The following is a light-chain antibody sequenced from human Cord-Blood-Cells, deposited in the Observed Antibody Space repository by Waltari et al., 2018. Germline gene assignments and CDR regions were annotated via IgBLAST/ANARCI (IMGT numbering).Light chain of an antibody. V-gene: IGKV3-11*01. CDR2: DTS. CDR1: QSVSSY. CDR3: QQRSNWQT. Sequence: VMTQSPLSLPVTLGQPASISCRASQSVSSYLAWYQQKPGQAPRLLIYDTSNRATGIPARFSGSGSGTDFTLTISSLEPEDFAVYYCQQRSNWQTFGQGTKVEIK. J-gene: IGKJ1*01.